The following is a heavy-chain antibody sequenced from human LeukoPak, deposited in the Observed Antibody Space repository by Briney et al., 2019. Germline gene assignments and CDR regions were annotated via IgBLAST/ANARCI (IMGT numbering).Heavy chain of an antibody. V-gene: IGHV1-69*05. D-gene: IGHD3-22*01. J-gene: IGHJ4*02. Sequence: GSSVKVSCKASGGTFSSCAISWVRQAPGQGLEWMGGIIPIFGTANYAQKFQGRVTITTDESTSTAYMELSSLRSEDTAVYYCARHASGYFQYYFDYWGQGTLVTVSS. CDR2: IIPIFGTA. CDR1: GGTFSSCA. CDR3: ARHASGYFQYYFDY.